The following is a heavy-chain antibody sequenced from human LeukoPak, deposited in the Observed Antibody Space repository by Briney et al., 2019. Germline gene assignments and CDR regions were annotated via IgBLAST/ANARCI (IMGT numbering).Heavy chain of an antibody. J-gene: IGHJ4*02. V-gene: IGHV3-7*01. CDR1: GFTFSSFW. Sequence: GGPLRLSCAASGFTFSSFWMGWVRQTPGKRLEWVANMNIDGSEKYYADSVKGRFSISRDNARNSVYLQMNSLRVEDTAVYYCARDPVEWELLHDYWGQGTLVTVSS. D-gene: IGHD1-26*01. CDR2: MNIDGSEK. CDR3: ARDPVEWELLHDY.